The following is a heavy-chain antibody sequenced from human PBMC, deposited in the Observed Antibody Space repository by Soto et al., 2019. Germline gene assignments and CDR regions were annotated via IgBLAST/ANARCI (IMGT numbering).Heavy chain of an antibody. V-gene: IGHV4-59*01. D-gene: IGHD6-13*01. J-gene: IGHJ5*02. CDR3: ARAAAGKYNWFDP. CDR1: GGSISSYY. Sequence: SETLSLTCTVSGGSISSYYWSWIRQPPGKGLEWIGYIYYSGSTNYNPSLKSRVTISVGPSKNQFSLKLSSVTAADTAVYYCARAAAGKYNWFDPWGQGTLVTVSS. CDR2: IYYSGST.